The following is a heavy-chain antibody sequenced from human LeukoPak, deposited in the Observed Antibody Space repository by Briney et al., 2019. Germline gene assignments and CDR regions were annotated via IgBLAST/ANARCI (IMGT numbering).Heavy chain of an antibody. Sequence: SETLSLTCTVSGGSISSGDYYWSWIRQPPGKDLEWIGYIYYSGSTYYNPSLKSRVTISVDTSKNQFSLKLSSVTAADTAVYYCARDPTIFGVATYYYYGMDVWGQGTTVTVSS. CDR1: GGSISSGDYY. D-gene: IGHD3-3*01. CDR3: ARDPTIFGVATYYYYGMDV. J-gene: IGHJ6*02. V-gene: IGHV4-30-4*01. CDR2: IYYSGST.